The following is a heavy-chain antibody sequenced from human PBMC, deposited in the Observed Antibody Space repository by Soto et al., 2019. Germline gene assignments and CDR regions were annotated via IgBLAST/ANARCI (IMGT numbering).Heavy chain of an antibody. CDR1: GGSISSGGYS. V-gene: IGHV4-30-2*01. J-gene: IGHJ4*02. CDR3: ARVPDY. CDR2: IYHSGST. Sequence: QLQLQESGSGLFEPSQTLSLCFAVSGGSISSGGYSWSWIRQPPGKGLEWIGYIYHSGSTYYNPSLKSRVTISVDRSKNQFSLKLSSVTAADTAVYYCARVPDYWGQGTLVTVSS.